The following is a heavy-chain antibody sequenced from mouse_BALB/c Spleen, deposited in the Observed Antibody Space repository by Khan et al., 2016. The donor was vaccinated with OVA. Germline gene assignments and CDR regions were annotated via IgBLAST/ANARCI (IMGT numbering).Heavy chain of an antibody. V-gene: IGHV2-9*02. J-gene: IGHJ3*01. CDR2: IWAGGSP. Sequence: QVQLQQSGPGLVAPSQSLSITCTVSGFSLTNYGAHWVRQPPREGLEWLGVIWAGGSPNYNSALMSRLSISQDNSKSQVFLKMNSLQTNDTAMYYCARPYYGSAWFAYWGQGDLVTVSA. CDR3: ARPYYGSAWFAY. D-gene: IGHD1-1*01. CDR1: GFSLTNYG.